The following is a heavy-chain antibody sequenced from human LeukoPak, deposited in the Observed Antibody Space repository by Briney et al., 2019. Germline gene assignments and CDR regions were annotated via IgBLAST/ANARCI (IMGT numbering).Heavy chain of an antibody. CDR3: ARGITIFGVVNDAFDV. V-gene: IGHV3-74*01. D-gene: IGHD3-3*01. Sequence: GGSLRLSWAAAGFTFNNYWMHWVRQAPGKGLVWVSRVDSDGSSTTYADSVKGRFTISRDNAKNTLYLQMNSLRAEDTAVYYCARGITIFGVVNDAFDVWGQGAVVTVSS. CDR1: GFTFNNYW. J-gene: IGHJ3*01. CDR2: VDSDGSST.